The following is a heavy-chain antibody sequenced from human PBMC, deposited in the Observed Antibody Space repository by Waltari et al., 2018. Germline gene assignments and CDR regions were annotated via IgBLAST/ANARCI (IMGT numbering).Heavy chain of an antibody. D-gene: IGHD2-8*02. CDR1: GYPFINYD. J-gene: IGHJ4*02. CDR3: ARGWSYYFDY. V-gene: IGHV1-8*01. CDR2: MSPNSGNT. Sequence: QVQLVQSGAEVKKPGASVMVPCKTTGYPFINYDINWVLQATGQGLEWMGWMSPNSGNTGYAQKFQGRVTMTRNTSISTAYMELSSLRSEDTAVYYCARGWSYYFDYWGQGTLVTVSS.